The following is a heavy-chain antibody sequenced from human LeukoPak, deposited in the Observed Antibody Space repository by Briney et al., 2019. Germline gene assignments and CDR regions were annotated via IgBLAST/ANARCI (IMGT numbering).Heavy chain of an antibody. J-gene: IGHJ5*02. CDR2: ISSSGST. D-gene: IGHD2-15*01. V-gene: IGHV4-61*02. CDR3: ARGAKVVVAAARRLNWFDP. CDR1: GDSISSGDYD. Sequence: SETLSLTCTVSGDSISSGDYDWSWLRQPAGKGLEWIGRISSSGSTNYNPSLKSRVTISVDTSKNQFSLKLSSVTAADTAVYYCARGAKVVVAAARRLNWFDPWGQGTLVTVSS.